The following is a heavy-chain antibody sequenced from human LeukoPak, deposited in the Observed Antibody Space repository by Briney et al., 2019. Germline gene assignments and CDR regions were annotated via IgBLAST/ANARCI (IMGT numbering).Heavy chain of an antibody. CDR1: GFTFNTYNM. V-gene: IGHV4/OR15-8*01. J-gene: IGHJ4*01. Sequence: PGESLRLSCVASGFTFNTYNMNWVRQSPGTGLEWIGEIWHSGYTNYNPSLKSRVTISVDTSKNQFSLRLTSVTAADTAIYYCASRYNWNHFDYWGHGTLVTVSS. CDR2: IWHSGYT. D-gene: IGHD1-20*01. CDR3: ASRYNWNHFDY.